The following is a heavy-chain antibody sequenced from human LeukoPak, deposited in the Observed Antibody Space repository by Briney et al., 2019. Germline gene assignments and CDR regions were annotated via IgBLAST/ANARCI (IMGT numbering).Heavy chain of an antibody. CDR2: IWYDGSNK. Sequence: GGSLRLSCAASGFTFSSYGMHWVRQAPGKGLEGVAIIWYDGSNKYYADSVKGRFTISRDNSKNTLYLQMNSLRADDTAVYYCASSGYSYGYGVYWGQGTLVTVSS. CDR1: GFTFSSYG. J-gene: IGHJ4*02. D-gene: IGHD5-18*01. V-gene: IGHV3-33*01. CDR3: ASSGYSYGYGVY.